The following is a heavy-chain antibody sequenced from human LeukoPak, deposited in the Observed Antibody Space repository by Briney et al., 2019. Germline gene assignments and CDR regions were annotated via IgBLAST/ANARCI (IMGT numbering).Heavy chain of an antibody. V-gene: IGHV1-2*06. Sequence: ASVKVSCKASGYTFSDYYMHWVRQAPGQGLEWMGRINPNSGGTSYAQKFQGRVTLTRDTSITTAYMELTSLRSDDTAVYYCARDRGSGDVFDYWGQGTLVTVSS. J-gene: IGHJ4*02. CDR3: ARDRGSGDVFDY. CDR2: INPNSGGT. D-gene: IGHD3-10*01. CDR1: GYTFSDYY.